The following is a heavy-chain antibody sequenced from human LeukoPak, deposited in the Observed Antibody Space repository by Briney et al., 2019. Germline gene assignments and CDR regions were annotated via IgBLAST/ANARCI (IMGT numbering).Heavy chain of an antibody. D-gene: IGHD3-9*01. Sequence: GASVKVSCKASGYSFTDYDFRWVRQAPGQGLEWLGWVSIYNDNTNYAREFQDRITMTTDISTSTAYMELKSLTSDDTAVYFCARTGHYQFDSWGQGTLVTVSS. CDR2: VSIYNDNT. J-gene: IGHJ4*02. V-gene: IGHV1-18*01. CDR3: ARTGHYQFDS. CDR1: GYSFTDYD.